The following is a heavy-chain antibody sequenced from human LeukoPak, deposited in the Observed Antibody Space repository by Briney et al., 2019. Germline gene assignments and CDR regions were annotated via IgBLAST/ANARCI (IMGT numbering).Heavy chain of an antibody. V-gene: IGHV4-59*01. J-gene: IGHJ4*02. D-gene: IGHD2-2*01. CDR2: IYYRGST. CDR3: AGGSSSYTHDY. CDR1: GGSISSYY. Sequence: SETLSLTCTVSGGSISSYYWSWIRQPPGKGLEWLGYIYYRGSTNYNPSLKSRVTISVDTSKNQFSLKLSSVTAADTAVYYCAGGSSSYTHDYWGQGTLVTVSS.